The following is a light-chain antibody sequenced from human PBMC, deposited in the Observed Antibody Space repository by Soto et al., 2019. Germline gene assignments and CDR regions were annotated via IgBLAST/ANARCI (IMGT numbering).Light chain of an antibody. CDR3: TSYASGSSHVV. V-gene: IGLV2-14*01. CDR1: SSDIGGYDY. Sequence: QSALTKPASVSGSPGQSITLSCTGTSSDIGGYDYVSWYQRHPGKAPKLIIYDVNNRPSGVSNRFSGSKSGNTASLTISGLQAEDEADYYCTSYASGSSHVVFGGGTKLTVL. J-gene: IGLJ2*01. CDR2: DVN.